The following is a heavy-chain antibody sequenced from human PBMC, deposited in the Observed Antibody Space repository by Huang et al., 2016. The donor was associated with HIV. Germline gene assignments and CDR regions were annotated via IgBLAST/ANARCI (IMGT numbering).Heavy chain of an antibody. CDR2: MADDGTTK. Sequence: QVQLVESGGGVVQPGGSLRLSWATSGFPFSDYGLPWVRQFPGKGLGWVAVMADDGTTKEYADSVEGRFTVSRDNSKSTLYLQMNSLRLEDTSIYYCLKDQVGPWGQGTLVTVSS. D-gene: IGHD3-10*01. CDR3: LKDQVGP. J-gene: IGHJ5*02. V-gene: IGHV3-30*19. CDR1: GFPFSDYG.